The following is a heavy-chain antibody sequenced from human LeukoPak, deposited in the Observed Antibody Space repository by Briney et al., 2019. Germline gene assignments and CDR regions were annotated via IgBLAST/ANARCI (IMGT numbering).Heavy chain of an antibody. CDR1: TVSNHW. Sequence: ASVKVSCNTVSNHWIHWVRQAPGQGLEWLGVINPSGSSATYAQKLRGRVTMTRDTSTSTPYMELSSLRSEDTAVYYCAVDNSESSAWWFDPWGQGTLVTVST. CDR3: AVDNSESSAWWFDP. CDR2: INPSGSSA. V-gene: IGHV1-46*04. J-gene: IGHJ5*02. D-gene: IGHD3-22*01.